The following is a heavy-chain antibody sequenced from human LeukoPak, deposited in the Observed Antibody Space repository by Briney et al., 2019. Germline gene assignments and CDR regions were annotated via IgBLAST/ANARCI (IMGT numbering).Heavy chain of an antibody. CDR3: ARDASFYCSGGSCYSDY. D-gene: IGHD2-15*01. CDR1: GYTFTSYG. J-gene: IGHJ4*02. Sequence: ASVKVSCKASGYTFTSYGISWVRQAPGQGLEWMGWISAYNVNTNYAQKLQGRVTMTTDTSTSTDYMELRRLIYDDTVVYYCARDASFYCSGGSCYSDYWGQGTLITVSS. V-gene: IGHV1-18*01. CDR2: ISAYNVNT.